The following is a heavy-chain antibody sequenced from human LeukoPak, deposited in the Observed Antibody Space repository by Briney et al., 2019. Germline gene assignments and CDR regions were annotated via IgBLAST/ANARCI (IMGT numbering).Heavy chain of an antibody. D-gene: IGHD1-7*01. CDR1: GFTFSSYA. Sequence: ALRLSCAASGFTFSSYAMSWVRQAPGKGLEWVSGISWNCGSIGYADSVEGRFTISRDNAKNSLYLQMNSLRAEDTALYYCAKDMRYNWNSFDYWGQGTLVTVSS. CDR3: AKDMRYNWNSFDY. J-gene: IGHJ4*02. CDR2: ISWNCGSI. V-gene: IGHV3-9*01.